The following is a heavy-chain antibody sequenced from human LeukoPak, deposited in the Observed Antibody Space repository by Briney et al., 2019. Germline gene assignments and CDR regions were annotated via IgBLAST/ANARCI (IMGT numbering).Heavy chain of an antibody. CDR1: GFTFSSYW. V-gene: IGHV3-74*01. CDR3: ARESSGWYTDANFDY. CDR2: INSDGSST. D-gene: IGHD6-19*01. Sequence: GGSLRLSCAASGFTFSSYWMHWVRQAPGKGLVWVSRINSDGSSTSYADSVKGRFTISRDNAKNTLYLQMNSLRAEDTAVYYCARESSGWYTDANFDYWGQGTLVTVSS. J-gene: IGHJ4*02.